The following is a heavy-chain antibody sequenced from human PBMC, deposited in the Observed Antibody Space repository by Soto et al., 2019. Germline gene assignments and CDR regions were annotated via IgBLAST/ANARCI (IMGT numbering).Heavy chain of an antibody. CDR3: ARGKEVSSSWPAY. V-gene: IGHV4-34*01. J-gene: IGHJ4*02. D-gene: IGHD6-13*01. CDR2: INHSGST. Sequence: LLAASETLSLTCAVYGGSFSGYYWSWIRQPPGKGLEWIGEINHSGSTNYNPSLKSRVTISVDTSKNQFSLKLSSVTAADTAVYYCARGKEVSSSWPAYWGQGTLVTVSS. CDR1: GGSFSGYY.